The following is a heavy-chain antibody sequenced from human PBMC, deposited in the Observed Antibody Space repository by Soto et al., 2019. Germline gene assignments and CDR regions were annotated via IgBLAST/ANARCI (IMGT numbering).Heavy chain of an antibody. CDR2: ISTDGTDK. J-gene: IGHJ4*02. V-gene: IGHV3-30*14. Sequence: GGSLRLSCAASGFTFSSYVIHWVRQAPGKGLEWVALISTDGTDKYYPDSVRGRFTISRDNSKNTLYLQMNSLRTEDTAVYYCAKDRNYDFWSGSFYDYSGQGTLVTVSS. CDR3: AKDRNYDFWSGSFYDY. CDR1: GFTFSSYV. D-gene: IGHD3-3*01.